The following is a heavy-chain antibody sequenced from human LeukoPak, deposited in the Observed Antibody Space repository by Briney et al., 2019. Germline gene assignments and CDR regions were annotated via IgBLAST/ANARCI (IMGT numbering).Heavy chain of an antibody. Sequence: PSETLSLTCSVSSGSISNFHWSWIRQPAGKGLEWIGRIFTSGSTNYNPSLKSRVTMSVDTSKNQFSLKMSSVTAADTAVYYCARVLSVEGYIPVYVKYAFDIWGQGTMVTVSS. CDR2: IFTSGST. J-gene: IGHJ3*02. D-gene: IGHD5-12*01. CDR1: SGSISNFH. V-gene: IGHV4-4*07. CDR3: ARVLSVEGYIPVYVKYAFDI.